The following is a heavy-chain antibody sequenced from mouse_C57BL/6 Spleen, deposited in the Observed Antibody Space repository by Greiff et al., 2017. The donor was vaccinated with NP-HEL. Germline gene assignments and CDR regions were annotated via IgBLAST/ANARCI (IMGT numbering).Heavy chain of an antibody. CDR2: IWSDGST. V-gene: IGHV2-6*03. Sequence: QVQLQQSGPGLVAPSQSLSITCTVSGFSLTSYGVHWVRQPPGKGLEWLVVIWSDGSTTYNSALKSRLSISKDNSKSQVFLKMNSLQTDDSAMYYCARESLYSNYDYAMDYWGQGTSVTVSS. J-gene: IGHJ4*01. CDR3: ARESLYSNYDYAMDY. D-gene: IGHD2-5*01. CDR1: GFSLTSYG.